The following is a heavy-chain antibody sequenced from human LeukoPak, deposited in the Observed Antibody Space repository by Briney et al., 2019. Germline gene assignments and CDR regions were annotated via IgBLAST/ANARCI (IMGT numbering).Heavy chain of an antibody. Sequence: GASVKVSCKASGYTFTSHGISWVRQAPGQGLEWMGWISPYNGNTNYAQKFQGRVTMTTHTSTSAAYMELRSLRSDDTAVYYCARDLLVVTAAIMWFDPWGQGTLVTVSS. CDR3: ARDLLVVTAAIMWFDP. CDR2: ISPYNGNT. J-gene: IGHJ5*02. D-gene: IGHD2-2*01. V-gene: IGHV1-18*04. CDR1: GYTFTSHG.